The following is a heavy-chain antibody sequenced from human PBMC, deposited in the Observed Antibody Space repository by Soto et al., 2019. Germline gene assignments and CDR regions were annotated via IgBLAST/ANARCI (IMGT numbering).Heavy chain of an antibody. CDR2: IYYSGST. CDR1: GGSISSGDYY. D-gene: IGHD4-17*01. CDR3: ARADYGDATGYGY. V-gene: IGHV4-30-4*01. Sequence: ASETLSLTCTVSGGSISSGDYYWSWIRQPPGKGLEWIGYIYYSGSTYYNPSLKSRVTISVDTSENQFSLKLSSVTAADTAVYYCARADYGDATGYGYWGQGTLVTVSS. J-gene: IGHJ4*02.